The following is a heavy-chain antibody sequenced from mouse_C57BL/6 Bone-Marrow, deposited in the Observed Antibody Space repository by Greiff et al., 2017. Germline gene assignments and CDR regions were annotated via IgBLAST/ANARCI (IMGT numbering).Heavy chain of an antibody. Sequence: VKLLESGPGLVAPSPSLSITCTVSGFSFTSYGVHWVRQPPGKGLEWLGVIWSVGSTTYNSALKSSLGISKDNSKRRVVLKMNSLQTDDTARDYWGRHDVNEEGMGYWGQGTLVTVSA. D-gene: IGHD2-3*01. CDR1: GFSFTSYG. CDR3: GRHDVNEEGMGY. J-gene: IGHJ3*01. V-gene: IGHV2-6*03. CDR2: IWSVGST.